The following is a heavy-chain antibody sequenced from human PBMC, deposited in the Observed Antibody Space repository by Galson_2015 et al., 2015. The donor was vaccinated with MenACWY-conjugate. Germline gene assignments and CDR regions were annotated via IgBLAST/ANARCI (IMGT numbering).Heavy chain of an antibody. CDR2: TYYRSKWDN. CDR3: ARDQDYSSWYPRYNWFDP. CDR1: RDSVSSNSAA. J-gene: IGHJ5*02. D-gene: IGHD6-13*01. Sequence: CAISRDSVSSNSAAWNWIRQSPSRGLEWLGRTYYRSKWDNDYAVSVKSRITINPDTSKNQFSLQLNSVTPEDTAVYYCARDQDYSSWYPRYNWFDPWGQGTLVTVSS. V-gene: IGHV6-1*01.